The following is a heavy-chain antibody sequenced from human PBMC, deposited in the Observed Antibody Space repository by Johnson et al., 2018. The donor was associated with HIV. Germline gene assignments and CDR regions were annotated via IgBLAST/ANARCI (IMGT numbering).Heavy chain of an antibody. CDR2: ISSSGNTI. J-gene: IGHJ3*02. V-gene: IGHV3-48*01. D-gene: IGHD3-22*01. CDR1: GFTVSTKY. CDR3: ARDWPPRPSITMTLDAFDI. Sequence: MLLVESGGGLVQPGGSQRLSCAASGFTVSTKYMIWVRQAPGKGLEWVSYISSSGNTIYYADSVKGRVTISRENSKSMLHLQMNSLRTDDAAVYYCARDWPPRPSITMTLDAFDIWGQGTMVTVSS.